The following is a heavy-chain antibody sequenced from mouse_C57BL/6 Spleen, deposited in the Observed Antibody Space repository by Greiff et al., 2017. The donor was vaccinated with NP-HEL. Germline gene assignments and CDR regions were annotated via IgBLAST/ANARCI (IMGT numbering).Heavy chain of an antibody. J-gene: IGHJ3*01. V-gene: IGHV1-18*01. D-gene: IGHD1-3*01. CDR2: INPNNGGT. Sequence: VHVKQSGPELVKPGASVKIPCKASGYTFTDYNMDWVKQSHGKSLEWIGDINPNNGGTIYNQKFKGKATLTVDKSSSTAYMELRSLTSEDTAVYYCARLEEELTFAYWGQGTLVTVSA. CDR3: ARLEEELTFAY. CDR1: GYTFTDYN.